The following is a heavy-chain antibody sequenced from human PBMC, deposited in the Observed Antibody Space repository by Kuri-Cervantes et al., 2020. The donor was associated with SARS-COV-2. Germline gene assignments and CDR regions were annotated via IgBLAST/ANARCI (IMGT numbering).Heavy chain of an antibody. CDR1: GYTFTVHY. CDR3: ARDRRGATRPDAFDI. D-gene: IGHD3-10*01. V-gene: IGHV1-2*02. J-gene: IGHJ3*02. CDR2: INPNNGDT. Sequence: ASVKVSCKASGYTFTVHYMHWVRQAPGQGLEWMGWINPNNGDTNYAPKFQGRVTMTGDTSISTAYMDLSTVTPDDTAVYYCARDRRGATRPDAFDIWGQGTMVTVSS.